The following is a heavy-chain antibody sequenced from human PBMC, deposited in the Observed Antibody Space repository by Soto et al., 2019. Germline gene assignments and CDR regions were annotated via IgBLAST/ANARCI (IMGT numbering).Heavy chain of an antibody. J-gene: IGHJ4*02. D-gene: IGHD1-7*01. CDR2: SSATGAGT. CDR1: GSPFGGYA. V-gene: IGHV3-23*01. Sequence: EVQLLESGGGLVQPGGSLGPSFAASGSPFGGYAMPGVPRLPGKGLEWVSFSSATGAGTYYADSVKGRFTISRDNSKNTLYLQMTSLRADDTAVYYCAKDRRAGGNYGFYSDFWGQGALVIVSS. CDR3: AKDRRAGGNYGFYSDF.